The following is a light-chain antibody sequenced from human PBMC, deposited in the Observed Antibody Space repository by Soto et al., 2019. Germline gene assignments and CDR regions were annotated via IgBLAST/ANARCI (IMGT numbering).Light chain of an antibody. CDR3: QQYNGYGR. CDR2: KAS. V-gene: IGKV1-5*03. J-gene: IGKJ1*01. Sequence: DIQMTQSPSTLSASVGDRVTVSCRASQSISTWLAWYQQKPGKAPKLLIYKASVLESGVPSRFSGSGSGTEFTLTISSLQPDDFATYYCQQYNGYGRFGQGTKVDIK. CDR1: QSISTW.